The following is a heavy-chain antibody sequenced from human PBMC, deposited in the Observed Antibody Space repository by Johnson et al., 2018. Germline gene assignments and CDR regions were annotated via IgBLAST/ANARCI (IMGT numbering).Heavy chain of an antibody. D-gene: IGHD6-6*01. CDR2: IIPILGIA. CDR1: GGTFSSYT. V-gene: IGHV1-69*09. Sequence: VQLVESGAEVKKPGSSVKVSCKASGGTFSSYTISWVRQAPGQGLEWMGRIIPILGIANYAQKFQGRVTITADKSTSTAYMELCSLRYEDTAVYSCARVSSSSDYDYYMEVWGKGTTVTVSS. J-gene: IGHJ6*03. CDR3: ARVSSSSDYDYYMEV.